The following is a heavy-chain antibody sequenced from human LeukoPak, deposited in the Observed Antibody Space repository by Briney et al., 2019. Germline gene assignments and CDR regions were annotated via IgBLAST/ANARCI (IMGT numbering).Heavy chain of an antibody. J-gene: IGHJ5*02. Sequence: GGSLRLSCAASGFTFSSYAMSWVRQAPGKGLEWVSAISGSGGSTYYADSVKGRFTISRDNSKNTLYLQMNSLRAEDTAVYYCARVYYDFWGGYHWGQGTLVTVSS. V-gene: IGHV3-23*01. CDR2: ISGSGGST. D-gene: IGHD3-3*01. CDR1: GFTFSSYA. CDR3: ARVYYDFWGGYH.